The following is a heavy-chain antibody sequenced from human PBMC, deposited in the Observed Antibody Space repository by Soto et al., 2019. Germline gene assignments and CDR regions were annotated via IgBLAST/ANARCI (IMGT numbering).Heavy chain of an antibody. D-gene: IGHD3-16*01. CDR2: ISGGGGSK. CDR3: AKDLTDYYYYYGMDV. Sequence: GGSLRLSCAASGFTFSSYAMSWVRQAPGKGLEWVAAISGGGGSKYYADSVKGRFTISRDNSKNTLYLQMNSLRAEDTAVYYYAKDLTDYYYYYGMDVWGQGTTVTVSS. V-gene: IGHV3-23*01. J-gene: IGHJ6*02. CDR1: GFTFSSYA.